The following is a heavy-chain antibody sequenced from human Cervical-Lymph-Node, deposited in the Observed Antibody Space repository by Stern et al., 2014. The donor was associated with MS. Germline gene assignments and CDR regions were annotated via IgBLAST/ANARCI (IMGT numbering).Heavy chain of an antibody. D-gene: IGHD3/OR15-3a*01. V-gene: IGHV4-61*03. Sequence: QVQLQESGPGLVKPSETLSLTCTVSGGSVSSSSFYWSWIRQPPGKGLECIGYTHYSGNTKSNPSLKSRVTISIDTSKNHFSLNLTSLTAADTAVYYCARDGLDGMDVWGQGTSVTVSS. CDR2: THYSGNT. CDR3: ARDGLDGMDV. CDR1: GGSVSSSSFY. J-gene: IGHJ6*02.